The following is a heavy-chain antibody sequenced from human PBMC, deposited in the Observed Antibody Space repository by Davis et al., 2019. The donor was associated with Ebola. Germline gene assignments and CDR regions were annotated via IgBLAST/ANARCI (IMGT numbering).Heavy chain of an antibody. CDR1: GHSFTNYW. CDR2: IFPGDSEI. CDR3: ARHGRPGATIVVIDDAFDV. D-gene: IGHD3-22*01. Sequence: GESLKISCKGSGHSFTNYWVAWVRQMPGKGLEWMGNIFPGDSEIRYSPSFQGRVTISVDKSISTAYLQWSSLKASDTAMYFCARHGRPGATIVVIDDAFDVWGQGTLVTVSS. J-gene: IGHJ3*01. V-gene: IGHV5-51*01.